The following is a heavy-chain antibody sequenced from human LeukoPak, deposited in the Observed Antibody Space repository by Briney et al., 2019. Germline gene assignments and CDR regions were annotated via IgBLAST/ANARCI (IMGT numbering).Heavy chain of an antibody. V-gene: IGHV1-69*13. Sequence: SVKVSCKTSGYTFTSYDINGVRQAPGQGLEWMGGIIPIFGTANYAQKFQGRVTITADESTSTAYMELSSLRSEDTAVYYCASQRLGGHIVVVPAASFDYWGQGTLVTVSS. CDR3: ASQRLGGHIVVVPAASFDY. J-gene: IGHJ4*02. D-gene: IGHD2-2*01. CDR1: GYTFTSYD. CDR2: IIPIFGTA.